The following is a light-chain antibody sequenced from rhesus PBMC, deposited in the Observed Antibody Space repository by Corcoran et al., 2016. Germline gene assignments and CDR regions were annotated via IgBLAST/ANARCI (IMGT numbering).Light chain of an antibody. CDR3: QQYNNSPLT. CDR2: YES. CDR1: QGITNY. Sequence: DIQMTQSPSSLSASVGDRVTITCRESQGITNYLSWYQQKPGKAPKPLIYYESSLETGVPSRFSGSRSGTDYTLTISSLQPEDIATYYCQQYNNSPLTFGGGTKVELK. J-gene: IGKJ4*01. V-gene: IGKV1-66*01.